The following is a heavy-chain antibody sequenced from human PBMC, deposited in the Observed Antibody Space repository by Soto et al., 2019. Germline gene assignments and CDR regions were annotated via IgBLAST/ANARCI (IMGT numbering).Heavy chain of an antibody. CDR2: IDWDDDK. CDR3: ARTLYSSSWPKYNWFDP. J-gene: IGHJ5*02. V-gene: IGHV2-70*01. CDR1: GFSLSTSGMC. D-gene: IGHD6-13*01. Sequence: SGPTLVNPTQTLTLTCTFSGFSLSTSGMCVSWIRQPPGKALEWLALIDWDDDKYYSTSLKTRLTISKDTSKNQVVLTMTNMDPVDTATYYCARTLYSSSWPKYNWFDPWGQGTLVTVSS.